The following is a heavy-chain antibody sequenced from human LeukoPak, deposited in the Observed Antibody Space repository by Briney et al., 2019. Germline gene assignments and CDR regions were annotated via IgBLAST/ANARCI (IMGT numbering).Heavy chain of an antibody. Sequence: ASVKVSCKASGYTFTSYYMHWVRQAPGQGLEWMGIINPSGGSTSYAQKFQGRVTMTRDTSTSTVYMELSSLRSEDTAVYYCARGMVRGVIIKPYYYYGMDVWGKGTMVTVSS. CDR3: ARGMVRGVIIKPYYYYGMDV. V-gene: IGHV1-46*01. J-gene: IGHJ6*04. CDR1: GYTFTSYY. CDR2: INPSGGST. D-gene: IGHD3-10*01.